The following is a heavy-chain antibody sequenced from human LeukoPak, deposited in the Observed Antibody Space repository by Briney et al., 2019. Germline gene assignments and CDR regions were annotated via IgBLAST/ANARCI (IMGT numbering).Heavy chain of an antibody. CDR1: GGSISSGGYY. CDR3: ARAPPHIVVVTAIESWYFDL. D-gene: IGHD2-21*02. J-gene: IGHJ2*01. V-gene: IGHV4-31*03. Sequence: SQTLSLTCTVSGGSISSGGYYWSWIRQHPGKGLEWIGYIYYSGSTYYNPSLKSRVTISVDTSKNQFPLKLSSVTAADTAVYYCARAPPHIVVVTAIESWYFDLWGRGTLVTVSS. CDR2: IYYSGST.